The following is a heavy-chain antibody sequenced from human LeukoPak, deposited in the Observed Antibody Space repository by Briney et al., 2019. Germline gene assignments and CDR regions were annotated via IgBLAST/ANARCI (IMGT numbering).Heavy chain of an antibody. Sequence: PGGSLRLSCAASGFTFSNSAMSWVRQAPGKGREWVSTLSGSGITTYYADSVKGRSTISRDNSKNTLYLQMNSLRAEDTAVYYCAKGIYSSGWSYFDYWGHGTLVTVSS. J-gene: IGHJ4*01. D-gene: IGHD6-19*01. CDR1: GFTFSNSA. CDR2: LSGSGITT. V-gene: IGHV3-23*01. CDR3: AKGIYSSGWSYFDY.